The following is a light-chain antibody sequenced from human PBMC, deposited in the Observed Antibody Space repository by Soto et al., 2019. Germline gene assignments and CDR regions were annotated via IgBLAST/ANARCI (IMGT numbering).Light chain of an antibody. Sequence: QSALTQPRSVSGSPGQSVTISCTGTSSNVGGYNFVSWYQQHPGKAPKLIIYDVTKRPSGVPDRFSGSKSYNTASLTISGVQAEDEADYHCCSYAGTYTWVFGGGTQLTVL. V-gene: IGLV2-11*01. CDR3: CSYAGTYTWV. J-gene: IGLJ3*02. CDR1: SSNVGGYNF. CDR2: DVT.